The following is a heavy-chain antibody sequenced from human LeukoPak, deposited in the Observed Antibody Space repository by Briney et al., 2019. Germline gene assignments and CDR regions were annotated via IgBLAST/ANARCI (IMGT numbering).Heavy chain of an antibody. CDR3: AKDQNYVAAATRFDY. J-gene: IGHJ4*02. D-gene: IGHD2-15*01. CDR1: GFTFTYYW. Sequence: GGSLRLSCEASGFTFTYYWMSWVRQAPGKGLEWVSAISGSGGSTYYADSVKGRFTISRDNSKNTLYLQMNSLRAEDTAVYYCAKDQNYVAAATRFDYWGQGTLVTVSS. CDR2: ISGSGGST. V-gene: IGHV3-23*01.